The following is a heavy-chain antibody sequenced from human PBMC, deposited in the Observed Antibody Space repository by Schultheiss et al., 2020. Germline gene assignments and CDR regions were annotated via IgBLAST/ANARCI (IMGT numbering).Heavy chain of an antibody. V-gene: IGHV3-30-3*01. CDR1: GFTFSSYA. CDR3: ARGVVVAATPIDY. CDR2: ISYDGSNK. J-gene: IGHJ4*02. Sequence: GGSLRLSCAASGFTFSSYAMHWVRQAPGKGLEWVAVISYDGSNKYYADSVKGRFTISRDNSKNTLYLQMNSLRAEDTAVYYCARGVVVAATPIDYWGQGTLVNV. D-gene: IGHD2-15*01.